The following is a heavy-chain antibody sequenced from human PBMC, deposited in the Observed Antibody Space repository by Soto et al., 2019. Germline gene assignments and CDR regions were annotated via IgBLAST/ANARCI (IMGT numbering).Heavy chain of an antibody. J-gene: IGHJ4*02. Sequence: VQLVESGGGLVQPGGSLRLSCSASGFTFSRYAMHWVRQAPGKGLEYVSAISSNGGSTYYADSVKGRFTISRDNSKNTLDLQMISLRAEDTAVYYCVKGRSFSHHFDYWGQGTLGTVSS. CDR1: GFTFSRYA. V-gene: IGHV3-64D*06. CDR3: VKGRSFSHHFDY. CDR2: ISSNGGST.